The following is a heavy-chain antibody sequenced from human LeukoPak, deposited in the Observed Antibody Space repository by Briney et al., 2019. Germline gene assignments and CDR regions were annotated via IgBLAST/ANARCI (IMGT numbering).Heavy chain of an antibody. Sequence: ASVKVSCKASGYTFTGYYMHWVRQAPGQGLEWMGWINPNSGGTNYAQKFQGRVTMTRDTSISTAYMELSRLRSDDTAVYYCARVVIRRHYESSGYYYEDPWGQGTLVTVSS. D-gene: IGHD3-22*01. CDR1: GYTFTGYY. V-gene: IGHV1-2*02. CDR3: ARVVIRRHYESSGYYYEDP. J-gene: IGHJ4*02. CDR2: INPNSGGT.